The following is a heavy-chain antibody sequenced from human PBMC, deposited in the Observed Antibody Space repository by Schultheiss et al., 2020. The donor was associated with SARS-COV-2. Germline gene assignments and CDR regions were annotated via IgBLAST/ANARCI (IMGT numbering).Heavy chain of an antibody. CDR3: AKARPLTVVTGVDFDY. CDR1: GFTFSSYW. V-gene: IGHV3-74*01. Sequence: GESLKISCAASGFTFSSYWMHWVRQAPGKGLVWVSRINSDGSSTSYADSVKGRFTISRDNAKNTLYLQMNSLRAEDTAVYYCAKARPLTVVTGVDFDYWGQGTLVTVSS. D-gene: IGHD4-23*01. J-gene: IGHJ4*02. CDR2: INSDGSST.